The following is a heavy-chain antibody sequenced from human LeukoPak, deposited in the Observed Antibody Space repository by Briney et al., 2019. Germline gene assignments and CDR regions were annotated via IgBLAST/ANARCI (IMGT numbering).Heavy chain of an antibody. CDR2: IYHSGST. Sequence: SETLSLTCTVSGYSISSGYYWGWIRQPPGKGLEWIGSIYHSGSTYYNPSLKSRVTISVDTSKNQFSLKLSSVTAADTAVYYCATNAVAGADTWFDPWGQGTLVTVSS. V-gene: IGHV4-38-2*02. CDR3: ATNAVAGADTWFDP. CDR1: GYSISSGYY. D-gene: IGHD6-19*01. J-gene: IGHJ5*02.